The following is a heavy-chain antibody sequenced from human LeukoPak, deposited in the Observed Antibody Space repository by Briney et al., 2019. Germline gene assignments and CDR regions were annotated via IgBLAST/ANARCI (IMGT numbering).Heavy chain of an antibody. CDR2: IYYSGST. V-gene: IGHV4-59*08. Sequence: SETLSLTCTVSGGSISRDYWSWIRQPPGKGLEWIGYIYYSGSTYYNPSLKSRVTISVDTSKNQFSLKLSSVTAADTAVYYCARATHCSSTSCYPPPYYYYMDVWGKGTTVTVSS. J-gene: IGHJ6*03. D-gene: IGHD2-2*01. CDR1: GGSISRDY. CDR3: ARATHCSSTSCYPPPYYYYMDV.